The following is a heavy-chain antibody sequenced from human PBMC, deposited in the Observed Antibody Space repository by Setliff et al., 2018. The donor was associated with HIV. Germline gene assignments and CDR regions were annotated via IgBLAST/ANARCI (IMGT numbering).Heavy chain of an antibody. D-gene: IGHD4-17*01. V-gene: IGHV4-31*03. CDR1: GDSLSSDYYY. Sequence: SETLSLTCTVSGDSLSSDYYYWTWIRQHPEKGLEWIGYIYYSGSTPYNPSLRSRLSMSVDTSKNQFSLELGSVTAADTAVYFCARDFLRSGYFDSWGQGKLVTVSS. CDR2: IYYSGST. CDR3: ARDFLRSGYFDS. J-gene: IGHJ4*03.